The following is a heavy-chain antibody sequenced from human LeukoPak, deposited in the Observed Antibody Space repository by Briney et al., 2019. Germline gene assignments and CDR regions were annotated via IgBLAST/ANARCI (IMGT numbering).Heavy chain of an antibody. J-gene: IGHJ6*03. V-gene: IGHV4-39*07. Sequence: SETLSLTCTVSSGSISTSNYYWGWVRQPPGKALEWIGNIFYSGSTYYSPSLKSRVTISLDTSRNQFSLKLNSVTAADTAVYYCARGSSSWYYYYYMDVWGKGTTVTIS. CDR2: IFYSGST. CDR1: SGSISTSNYY. D-gene: IGHD6-13*01. CDR3: ARGSSSWYYYYYMDV.